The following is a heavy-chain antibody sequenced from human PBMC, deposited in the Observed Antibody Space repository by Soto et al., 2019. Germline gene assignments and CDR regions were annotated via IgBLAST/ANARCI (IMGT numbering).Heavy chain of an antibody. CDR2: ISYDGSKT. V-gene: IGHV3-30*18. D-gene: IGHD2-2*01. CDR1: GFTFNTYG. Sequence: QVQLVESGGGVVQPGRSLRLSCAASGFTFNTYGMHWVRQAPGKGLEWVAIISYDGSKTNYAESVKGRFTVSRDNSKNTLYLQMNSLRAEDTAVYYCAKDRQGYCISSSCYYFHWGLGTLVTVSS. J-gene: IGHJ1*01. CDR3: AKDRQGYCISSSCYYFH.